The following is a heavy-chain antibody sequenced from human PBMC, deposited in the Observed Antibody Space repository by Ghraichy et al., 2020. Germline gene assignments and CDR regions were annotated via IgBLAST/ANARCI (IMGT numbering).Heavy chain of an antibody. V-gene: IGHV3-23*01. CDR3: AKEGEGGYDSSGYYWGYFDY. J-gene: IGHJ4*02. CDR2: ISGSGGST. D-gene: IGHD3-22*01. Sequence: AISGSGGSTYYADSVKGRFTISRDNSKNTLYLQMNSLRAEDTAVYYCAKEGEGGYDSSGYYWGYFDYWGQGTLVTVSS.